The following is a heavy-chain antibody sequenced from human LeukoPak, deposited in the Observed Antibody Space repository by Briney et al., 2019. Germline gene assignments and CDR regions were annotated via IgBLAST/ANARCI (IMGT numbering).Heavy chain of an antibody. Sequence: ASVKVSCKASGYTFTSYDINWVRQATGQGLEWMGWMNPNSGNTGYAQKFQGRVTMTRNTSISTAYMELSSLRSEDTAVYYCARDRNMVRGVDIDYWGQGTLVTVSS. J-gene: IGHJ4*02. V-gene: IGHV1-8*01. CDR1: GYTFTSYD. D-gene: IGHD3-10*01. CDR3: ARDRNMVRGVDIDY. CDR2: MNPNSGNT.